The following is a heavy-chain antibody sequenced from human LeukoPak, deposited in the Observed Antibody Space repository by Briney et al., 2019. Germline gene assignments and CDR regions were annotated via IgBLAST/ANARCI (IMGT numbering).Heavy chain of an antibody. V-gene: IGHV3-53*01. D-gene: IGHD3/OR15-3a*01. CDR1: GFTVSSNY. Sequence: GGSLRLSCAASGFTVSSNYMSWVRQAPGKGLEWVSVIYSGGSTYYADSVKGRFTISRDNSKNTLYLQMNSLRAEDTAVYYCAKEEDWDPSFFWYFDLWGRGTLVTVSS. J-gene: IGHJ2*01. CDR3: AKEEDWDPSFFWYFDL. CDR2: IYSGGST.